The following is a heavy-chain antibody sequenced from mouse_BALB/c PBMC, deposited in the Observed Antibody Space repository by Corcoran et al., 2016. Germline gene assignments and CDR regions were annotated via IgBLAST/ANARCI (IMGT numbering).Heavy chain of an antibody. Sequence: QIQLVQSGPELKKPGETAKIPCKATGYTFTNYGMNWVKQAPGKGLKWMGWINTYTGEPTYADDFKGRIAFSLETSASTAYLQINNLKNEDTATYFCAREPYAMNYWGQGTSVTVSS. CDR2: INTYTGEP. J-gene: IGHJ4*01. CDR1: GYTFTNYG. CDR3: AREPYAMNY. V-gene: IGHV9-3-1*01.